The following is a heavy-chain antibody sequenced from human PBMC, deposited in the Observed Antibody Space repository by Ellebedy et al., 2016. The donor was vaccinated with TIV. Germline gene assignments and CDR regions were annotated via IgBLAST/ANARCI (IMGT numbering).Heavy chain of an antibody. V-gene: IGHV3-30*03. CDR1: EFTFNTYG. CDR2: ISSDGSSK. J-gene: IGHJ4*02. Sequence: GESLKISCAASEFTFNTYGMNWVRQAPGKGLEWVARISSDGSSKSYADSVKGRFTISRDSSKNTVSLQLTSLKVEDTAVYYCADYVQARPIDHWGQGTLVTVSS. D-gene: IGHD4-17*01. CDR3: ADYVQARPIDH.